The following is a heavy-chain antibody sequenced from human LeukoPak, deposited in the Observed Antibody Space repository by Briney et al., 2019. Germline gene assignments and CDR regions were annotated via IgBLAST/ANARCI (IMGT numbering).Heavy chain of an antibody. D-gene: IGHD4-23*01. CDR2: ISGGGGST. V-gene: IGHV3-23*01. Sequence: GGSLRLSCAASGFTFSSSAMSWVRQAPGKGLEWLSTISGGGGSTYYADSVKGRFTISRDNSKNTLYLHMKSLRAEDTAVYYCARDLVRWNYYYYMDVWGKGTTVTISS. J-gene: IGHJ6*03. CDR3: ARDLVRWNYYYYMDV. CDR1: GFTFSSSA.